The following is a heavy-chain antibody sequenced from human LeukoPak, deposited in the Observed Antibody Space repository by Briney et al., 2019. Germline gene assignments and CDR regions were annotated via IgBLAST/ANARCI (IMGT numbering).Heavy chain of an antibody. D-gene: IGHD3-22*01. CDR1: GYTFTGYY. CDR3: ARDMSYYDSSGYYYVLAAFDI. CDR2: INPNSGGT. V-gene: IGHV1-2*02. J-gene: IGHJ3*02. Sequence: ASVKVPCKASGYTFTGYYMHWVRQAPGQGLEWMGWINPNSGGTNYAQKFQGRVTMTRDTSISTAYMELSRLRSDDTAVYYCARDMSYYDSSGYYYVLAAFDIWGQGTMVTVSS.